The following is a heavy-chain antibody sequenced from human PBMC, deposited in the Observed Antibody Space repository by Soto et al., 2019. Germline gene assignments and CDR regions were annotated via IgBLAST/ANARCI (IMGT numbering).Heavy chain of an antibody. CDR2: VSGSGDGT. CDR3: AKGRGSTWYTASDI. J-gene: IGHJ3*02. Sequence: GGSLRLSCAASGFTFSNYAMNWVRQAPGKGLEWVSGVSGSGDGTYYADSVKGRFTISRDNSKNTLDLHMNSLRGEDTAVYYCAKGRGSTWYTASDIWGQGKMVTVSS. V-gene: IGHV3-23*01. D-gene: IGHD6-13*01. CDR1: GFTFSNYA.